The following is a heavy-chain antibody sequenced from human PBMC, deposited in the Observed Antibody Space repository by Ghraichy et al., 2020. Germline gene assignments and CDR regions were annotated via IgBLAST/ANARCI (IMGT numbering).Heavy chain of an antibody. D-gene: IGHD1/OR15-1a*01. J-gene: IGHJ6*02. Sequence: SQTLSLTCTVSGGSISSYYWSWIRQPPGKGLEWIGYIYYSGSTNYNPSLKSRVTISVDTSKNQFSLKPSSVTAADTAVYYCASNKYGIDVWGQGTTVTVSS. CDR3: ASNKYGIDV. CDR1: GGSISSYY. CDR2: IYYSGST. V-gene: IGHV4-59*08.